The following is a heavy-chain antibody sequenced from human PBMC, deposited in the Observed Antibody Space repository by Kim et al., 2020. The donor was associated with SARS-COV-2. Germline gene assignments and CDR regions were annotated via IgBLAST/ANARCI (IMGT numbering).Heavy chain of an antibody. J-gene: IGHJ4*02. CDR2: TI. D-gene: IGHD6-13*01. Sequence: TIFYADSVKCRFTISRDNANNSLYLQMNSLRGEDTAVYHCAGGSILYLSEYWGQGTLVTVSP. V-gene: IGHV3-48*01. CDR3: AGGSILYLSEY.